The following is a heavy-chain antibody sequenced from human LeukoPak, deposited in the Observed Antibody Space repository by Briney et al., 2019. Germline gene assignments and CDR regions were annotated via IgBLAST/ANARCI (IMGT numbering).Heavy chain of an antibody. J-gene: IGHJ3*02. CDR3: ARSTGKDTRAFDI. CDR2: IYHSGST. CDR1: GGSISSSNW. D-gene: IGHD2-15*01. Sequence: SGTLSLTCAVSGGSISSSNWWSWVRQPLGKGLEWIGEIYHSGSTNYNPSLKSRVTISVDKSKNQFSLKLSSVTAADTAVYYCARSTGKDTRAFDIWGQGTMVTVSS. V-gene: IGHV4-4*02.